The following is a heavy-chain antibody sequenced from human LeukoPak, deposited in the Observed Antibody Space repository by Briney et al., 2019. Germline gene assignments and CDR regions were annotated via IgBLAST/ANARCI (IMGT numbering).Heavy chain of an antibody. J-gene: IGHJ4*02. Sequence: SETLSLTCLVSGASSSSADHYWTWIRQPPGKGLEWVGYIYFSGSTYYNPSLKGRATISMDTSKSRFSLKMTSVTAADTAVYFCASVGIKAAVPSDYWGQGTLVTVSS. D-gene: IGHD6-13*01. CDR3: ASVGIKAAVPSDY. V-gene: IGHV4-30-4*07. CDR2: IYFSGST. CDR1: GASSSSADHY.